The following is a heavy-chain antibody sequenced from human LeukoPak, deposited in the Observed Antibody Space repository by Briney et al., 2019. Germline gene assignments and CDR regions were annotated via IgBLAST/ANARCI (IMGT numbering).Heavy chain of an antibody. J-gene: IGHJ4*02. V-gene: IGHV1-69*01. CDR1: GGTFSSYA. CDR2: IIPIFGTA. Sequence: SVKVSCKASGGTFSSYAISWVRQAPGQGLEWMGGIIPIFGTANYAQKFQGRVAITADESTNTAFMELSSLTSDDTAIYYCTRSSKVVSRTFDYWGQGTLVTVSS. CDR3: TRSSKVVSRTFDY. D-gene: IGHD1-26*01.